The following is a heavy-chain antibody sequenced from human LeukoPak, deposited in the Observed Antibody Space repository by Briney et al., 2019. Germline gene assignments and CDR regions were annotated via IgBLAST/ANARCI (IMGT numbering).Heavy chain of an antibody. CDR1: GFTFSGHW. CDR3: ARDRAYDRSAYDHFYYYGMDV. Sequence: QPGGSLRLSCAASGFTFSGHWMTWVRQAPGKGLQWVASIRQDGSVKYYVDSVQGRFIISRDNAMNSLYLQMNSLRAEDTAVYYCARDRAYDRSAYDHFYYYGMDVWGQGTTVTVSS. D-gene: IGHD3-22*01. CDR2: IRQDGSVK. V-gene: IGHV3-7*01. J-gene: IGHJ6*02.